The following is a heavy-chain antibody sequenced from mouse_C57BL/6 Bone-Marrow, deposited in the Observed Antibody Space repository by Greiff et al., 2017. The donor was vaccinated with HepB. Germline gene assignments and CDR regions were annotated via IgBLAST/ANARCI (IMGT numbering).Heavy chain of an antibody. J-gene: IGHJ4*01. D-gene: IGHD1-1*01. Sequence: DVHLVESGGGLVKPGGSLKLSCAASGFTFSDYGMHWVRQAPEKGLEWVAYISSGSSTIYYADTVKGRFTISRDNAKNTLFLQMTSLRSEDTAMYYCARGGTTVDAMDYWGQGTSVTVSS. CDR2: ISSGSSTI. CDR3: ARGGTTVDAMDY. CDR1: GFTFSDYG. V-gene: IGHV5-17*01.